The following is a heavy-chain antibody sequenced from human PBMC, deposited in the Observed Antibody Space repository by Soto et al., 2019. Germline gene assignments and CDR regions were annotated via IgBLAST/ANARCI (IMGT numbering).Heavy chain of an antibody. J-gene: IGHJ4*02. CDR2: IYYSGST. V-gene: IGHV4-59*01. Sequence: QVQLQDSGPGLVKPSETLSLTCTVSGGSISSYYWSWIRQSPGMGLEWIGYIYYSGSTNYNPALKSRVTISVDTSKNQFSLKLSSVTAADTAVYYCARGGIAVAGLLAVADYWGQGTLVTVSS. CDR3: ARGGIAVAGLLAVADY. D-gene: IGHD6-19*01. CDR1: GGSISSYY.